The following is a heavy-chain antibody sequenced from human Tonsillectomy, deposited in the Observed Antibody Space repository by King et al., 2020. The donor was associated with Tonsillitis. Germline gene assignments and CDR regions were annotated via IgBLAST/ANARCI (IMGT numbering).Heavy chain of an antibody. D-gene: IGHD1-7*01. J-gene: IGHJ6*03. CDR2: TYYRSHWYI. Sequence: VQLQQSGPGLVKPSQTLSLTCAISGDSVSSNSTAWNWVRQSPSRGLEWLGRTYYRSHWYIDYAVSVKSRITINPDTSKNHFSLQLNSVTPEDTAVYYCARDLSWNFPPYYYMDVWGKGTTVTVSS. CDR3: ARDLSWNFPPYYYMDV. V-gene: IGHV6-1*01. CDR1: GDSVSSNSTA.